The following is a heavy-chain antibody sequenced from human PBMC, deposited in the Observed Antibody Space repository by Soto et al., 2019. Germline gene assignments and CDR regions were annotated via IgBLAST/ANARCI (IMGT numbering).Heavy chain of an antibody. CDR3: ARVLSDSSSFFDP. CDR1: GGSISSGGYY. CDR2: IYYSGST. J-gene: IGHJ5*02. V-gene: IGHV4-31*03. D-gene: IGHD6-13*01. Sequence: QVQLQESGPGLVKPSQTLSLTCTVSGGSISSGGYYWSWIRQHPGKGLEWIGYIYYSGSTYYNPSLKSRVTISVDTSKNQFSLKLSSVTAAYTAGYYCARVLSDSSSFFDPWGQGTLVTVSS.